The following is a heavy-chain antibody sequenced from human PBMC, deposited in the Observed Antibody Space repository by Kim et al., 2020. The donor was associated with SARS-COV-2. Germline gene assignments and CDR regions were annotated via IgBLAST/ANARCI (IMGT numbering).Heavy chain of an antibody. CDR2: ISWNSGSI. V-gene: IGHV3-9*01. J-gene: IGHJ4*02. CDR3: AKDIEQNDGFDY. D-gene: IGHD1-1*01. Sequence: GGSLRLSCATSGFTFGDYAMHWVRQAPGKGLEWVSGISWNSGSIGYADSVKGRFTISRDNAKNSLYLQMNSLRAEDTALYYCAKDIEQNDGFDYWGQGTLVTVSS. CDR1: GFTFGDYA.